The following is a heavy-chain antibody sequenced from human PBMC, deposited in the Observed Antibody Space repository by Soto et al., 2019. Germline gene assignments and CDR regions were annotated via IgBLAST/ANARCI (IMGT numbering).Heavy chain of an antibody. CDR3: AREQNYYYDTTGYYMGLFDS. CDR2: MYTGGGT. J-gene: IGHJ4*02. D-gene: IGHD3-22*01. CDR1: GFTVRSNY. Sequence: GGSLRLSCAVSGFTVRSNYMSWVRQAPGKGLEWVGLMYTGGGTFFADSVKGRFTISRDSSQNTMYLQVNSLRHEDTAIYYCAREQNYYYDTTGYYMGLFDSWGQGTRVTVSS. V-gene: IGHV3-53*01.